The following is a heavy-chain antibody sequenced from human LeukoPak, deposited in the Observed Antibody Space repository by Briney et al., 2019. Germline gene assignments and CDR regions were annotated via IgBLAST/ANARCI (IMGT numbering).Heavy chain of an antibody. CDR2: IYYSGST. CDR3: ARDSAEYGDYYYYYYGMDV. Sequence: PSETLSLTCTVSGGSISSGGYYWSWIRQHPGKGLEWIGYIYYSGSTYYNPSLKSRVTISVDTSKNQFSLKLSSVTAADTAVYYCARDSAEYGDYYYYYYGMDVWGQGTTVTVSS. J-gene: IGHJ6*02. CDR1: GGSISSGGYY. D-gene: IGHD4-17*01. V-gene: IGHV4-31*03.